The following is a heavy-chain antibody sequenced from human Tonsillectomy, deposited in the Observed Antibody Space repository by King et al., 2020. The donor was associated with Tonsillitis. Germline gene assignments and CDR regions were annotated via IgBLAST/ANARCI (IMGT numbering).Heavy chain of an antibody. V-gene: IGHV3-74*01. CDR3: ARDNSGSYPLDD. Sequence: VQLVESGGGLVQPGGSLRLSCAASGFTFSSYWMHWVRQGPGKGLVWVTLINSDGSSTTYADSVKGRFTISRDNAKNTLYLQMNSLRAEDTAVYYCARDNSGSYPLDDWGQGTLVTVSS. CDR2: INSDGSST. D-gene: IGHD1-26*01. J-gene: IGHJ4*02. CDR1: GFTFSSYW.